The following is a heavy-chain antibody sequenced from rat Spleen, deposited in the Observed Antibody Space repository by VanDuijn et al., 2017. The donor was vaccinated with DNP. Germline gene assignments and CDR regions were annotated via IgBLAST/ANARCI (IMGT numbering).Heavy chain of an antibody. D-gene: IGHD1-1*01. V-gene: IGHV5-31*01. CDR1: GFTFNNDW. J-gene: IGHJ2*01. Sequence: EVQLVESGGDPVQPGRSLTLSCVVSGFTFNNDWMTWVRQVPGKGLEWVASITTGGDITYYPDSVKGRFTISRDNAKSTLYLQMDSLRSEETATYYCARAGVQWYYFDYWGQGVMVTVSS. CDR3: ARAGVQWYYFDY. CDR2: ITTGGDIT.